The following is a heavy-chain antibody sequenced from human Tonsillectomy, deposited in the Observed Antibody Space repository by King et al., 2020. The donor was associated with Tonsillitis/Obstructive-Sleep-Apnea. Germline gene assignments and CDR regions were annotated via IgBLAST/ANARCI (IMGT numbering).Heavy chain of an antibody. J-gene: IGHJ4*02. CDR2: IIPIFGTA. Sequence: QVQLVESGAEVKKPGSSVKVSCKASGGTFSSYAISWVRQAPGQGLEWMGGIIPIFGTANYAQKFQARVTITADESTSTAYMGLSSLRSEDTAVYYCARAHMRRGSPLPPNYWGQGTLVTVSS. D-gene: IGHD6-6*01. CDR1: GGTFSSYA. V-gene: IGHV1-69*01. CDR3: ARAHMRRGSPLPPNY.